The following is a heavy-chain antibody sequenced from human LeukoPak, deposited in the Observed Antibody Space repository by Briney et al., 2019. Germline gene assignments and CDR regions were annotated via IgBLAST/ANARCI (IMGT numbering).Heavy chain of an antibody. D-gene: IGHD6-19*01. V-gene: IGHV3-33*08. J-gene: IGHJ3*02. CDR2: IWFDGSNK. CDR3: ARPAGIAVAVTDAFDI. CDR1: GFTFSSYS. Sequence: GGSLRLSCAASGFTFSSYSMSWVRQAPGKGLEWVSVIWFDGSNKYYAGSVKGRFTISRDNSKNTLYLQMNSLRAEGTAVYYCARPAGIAVAVTDAFDIWGQGTMVTVSS.